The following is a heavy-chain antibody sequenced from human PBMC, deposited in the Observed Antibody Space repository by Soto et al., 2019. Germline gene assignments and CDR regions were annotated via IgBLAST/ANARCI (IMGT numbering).Heavy chain of an antibody. CDR2: ISGSGGST. V-gene: IGHV3-23*01. CDR1: GSTFSSYA. J-gene: IGHJ4*02. D-gene: IGHD5-12*01. Sequence: GGSLRLSCAASGSTFSSYAMSWVRQAPGKGLEWVSAISGSGGSTYYADSVKGRFTISRDNSKNTLYLQMNSLRAEDTAVYYCASGEDALGYSGYDRLDYWGQGTLVTVSS. CDR3: ASGEDALGYSGYDRLDY.